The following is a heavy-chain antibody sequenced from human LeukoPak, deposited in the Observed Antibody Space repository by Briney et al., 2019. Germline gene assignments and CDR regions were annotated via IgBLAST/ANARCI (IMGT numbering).Heavy chain of an antibody. CDR3: ARVTTGTTYDDAFDI. CDR1: GGTFSSYA. CDR2: IIPIFGTA. Sequence: GASVKVSCKASGGTFSSYAISWERQAPGQGLEWMGGIIPIFGTANYAQKFQGRVTITTDESTSTAYMELSSLRSEDTAVYYCARVTTGTTYDDAFDIWGQGTMATVSS. V-gene: IGHV1-69*05. J-gene: IGHJ3*02. D-gene: IGHD1-7*01.